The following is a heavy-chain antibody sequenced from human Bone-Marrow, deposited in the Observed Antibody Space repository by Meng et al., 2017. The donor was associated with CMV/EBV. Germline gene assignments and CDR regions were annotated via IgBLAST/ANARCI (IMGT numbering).Heavy chain of an antibody. Sequence: GESLKISCTASGFTVNNNYMSWVRQPPGKGLDWVSVIYRDGSAYYAESVKGRFTISRDNSRNTLYLQMSSLRPEDTAVYYCARDYRGPLVYWGQGTLVTFSS. CDR3: ARDYRGPLVY. D-gene: IGHD3-10*01. CDR2: IYRDGSA. V-gene: IGHV3-66*02. CDR1: GFTVNNNY. J-gene: IGHJ4*02.